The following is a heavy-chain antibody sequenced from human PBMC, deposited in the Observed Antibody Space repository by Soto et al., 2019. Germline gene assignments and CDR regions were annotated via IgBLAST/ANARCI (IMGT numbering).Heavy chain of an antibody. J-gene: IGHJ6*02. Sequence: SETLSLTCTVSGGSISSSSYYWGWIRQPPGKGLEWIGSIYYSGSTYYNPSLKSRVTISVDTSKNQFSLKLSSVTAADTAVHYCARHGGPYYDFWSGYFPSYYYGMDVWGQGTTVTVS. D-gene: IGHD3-3*01. V-gene: IGHV4-39*01. CDR1: GGSISSSSYY. CDR2: IYYSGST. CDR3: ARHGGPYYDFWSGYFPSYYYGMDV.